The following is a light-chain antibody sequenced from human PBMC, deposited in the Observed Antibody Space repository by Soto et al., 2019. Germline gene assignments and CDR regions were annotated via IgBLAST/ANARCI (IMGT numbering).Light chain of an antibody. J-gene: IGKJ1*01. Sequence: EIVLTQSPATLSLPPGERATLSCRASQSISSYLAWYQQKPGQAPRLLIYDASNRATGIPARFSGSGSGTDFPLPNRSLEPQDFAVYFCQQRSNWPWTFGQGTKVEIK. V-gene: IGKV3-11*01. CDR2: DAS. CDR1: QSISSY. CDR3: QQRSNWPWT.